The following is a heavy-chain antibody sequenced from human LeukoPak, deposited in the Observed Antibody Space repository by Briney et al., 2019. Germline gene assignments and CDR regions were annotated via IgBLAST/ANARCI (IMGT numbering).Heavy chain of an antibody. Sequence: SETLSLTCNVSGYFISSGYCWGWVRQPPGKGRQWIASVCRSGGAYYTPSLESRVTIYVDTSKNQVSLNLSSVTAADTAVYYCARQSVTVDNRFDPWGQGTLVTVSS. CDR1: GYFISSGYC. D-gene: IGHD2/OR15-2a*01. CDR2: VCRSGGA. CDR3: ARQSVTVDNRFDP. J-gene: IGHJ5*02. V-gene: IGHV4-38-2*02.